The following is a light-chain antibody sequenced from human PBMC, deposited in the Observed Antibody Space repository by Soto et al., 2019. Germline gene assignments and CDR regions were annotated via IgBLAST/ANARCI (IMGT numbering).Light chain of an antibody. Sequence: EIVLTQSPATLSLSPGERATLSCRASQSVSSYLAWYQQKPGQAPRLLIYDASNRATGIPARLRGSGSGTAFTLTISSLEPEDFPVYCCQQRSTWPWTFGQGTKVDI. J-gene: IGKJ1*01. CDR3: QQRSTWPWT. CDR2: DAS. V-gene: IGKV3-11*01. CDR1: QSVSSY.